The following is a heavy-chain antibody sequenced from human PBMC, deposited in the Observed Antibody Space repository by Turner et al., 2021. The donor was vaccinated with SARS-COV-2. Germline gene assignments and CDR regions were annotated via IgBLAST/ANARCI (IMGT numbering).Heavy chain of an antibody. CDR2: IFHSGTT. V-gene: IGHV4-61*08. CDR1: GGSVSSGAYY. Sequence: QVQLQESGPGLVKSSETLSLTCTVSGGSVSSGAYYWSWIRQSPGKALEWIGEIFHSGTTTYNPSLNSRVTISLDTSKNQFSLKMSSVTAADTAVYYCASTVWLRGAFDIWGQGTMVTVSS. CDR3: ASTVWLRGAFDI. J-gene: IGHJ3*02. D-gene: IGHD5-18*01.